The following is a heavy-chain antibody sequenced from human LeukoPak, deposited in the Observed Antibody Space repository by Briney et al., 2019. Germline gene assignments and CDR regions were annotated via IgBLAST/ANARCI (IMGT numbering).Heavy chain of an antibody. CDR1: GGSISSYY. D-gene: IGHD6-13*01. CDR2: IYYSGST. Sequence: SETLSLTCTVSGGSISSYYWSWIRQPPGKGLEWIGYIYYSGSTNYNPSLKSRVTISVDTSKNQFSLKLSSVTAADRAVYYCSAGTVDYYYYYGMDVWGQGTTVTVSS. V-gene: IGHV4-59*08. CDR3: SAGTVDYYYYYGMDV. J-gene: IGHJ6*02.